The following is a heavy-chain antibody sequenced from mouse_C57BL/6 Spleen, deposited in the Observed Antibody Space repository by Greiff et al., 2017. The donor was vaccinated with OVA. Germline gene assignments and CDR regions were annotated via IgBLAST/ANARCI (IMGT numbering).Heavy chain of an antibody. CDR3: TTRGYDKYYYAMDY. CDR1: GFNIKDYY. V-gene: IGHV14-1*01. Sequence: EVKLVESGAELVRPGASVKLSCTASGFNIKDYYMHWVKQRPEQGLEWIGRIDPEDGDTEYAPKFQGKATMTADTSSNTAYLQLSSRTSEDTAVYYCTTRGYDKYYYAMDYWGQGTSVTVSS. D-gene: IGHD2-2*01. J-gene: IGHJ4*01. CDR2: IDPEDGDT.